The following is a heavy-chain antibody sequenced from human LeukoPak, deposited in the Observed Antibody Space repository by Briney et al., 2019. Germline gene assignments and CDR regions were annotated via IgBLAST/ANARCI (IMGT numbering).Heavy chain of an antibody. D-gene: IGHD3-10*01. CDR1: GFTFSSYS. V-gene: IGHV3-21*01. Sequence: PGGSLRLSCAASGFTFSSYSMNWVRQAPGKGLEWVSSISSSSSYIYYADSVKGRFTISRDNAKNSLYLQMNSLRAEDTAIYYCARARAGYYALFQYWGQGSLVTVSS. CDR3: ARARAGYYALFQY. CDR2: ISSSSSYI. J-gene: IGHJ1*01.